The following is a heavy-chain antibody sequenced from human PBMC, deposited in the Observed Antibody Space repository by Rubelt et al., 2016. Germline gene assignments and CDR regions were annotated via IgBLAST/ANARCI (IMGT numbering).Heavy chain of an antibody. Sequence: QVQLVQSGAEVKKPGASVKVSCKASGYTFTSYDINWVRQATGQGLEWMGWMNPNSGNTGYAQKFQGRVTMTRNTSIRPAYWELSSRRSEETAVYYCARMVNDFWSGYHNWFDPWGQGTLVTVSS. CDR1: GYTFTSYD. J-gene: IGHJ5*02. D-gene: IGHD3-3*01. V-gene: IGHV1-8*01. CDR3: ARMVNDFWSGYHNWFDP. CDR2: MNPNSGNT.